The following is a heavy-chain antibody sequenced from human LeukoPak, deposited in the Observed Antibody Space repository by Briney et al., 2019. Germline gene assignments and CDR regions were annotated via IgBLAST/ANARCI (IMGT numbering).Heavy chain of an antibody. CDR2: ISGSGGST. V-gene: IGHV3-23*01. D-gene: IGHD2-2*01. CDR1: GFTFSSYA. J-gene: IGHJ4*02. Sequence: GGSLRLSCAASGFTFSSYAMSWVRQAPGKGLEWVSAISGSGGSTYYADSEKGRFTISRDNSKNTLYLQMSSLRAEDTAVYYCAKAFNQLYYFDYWGQGTLVTVSS. CDR3: AKAFNQLYYFDY.